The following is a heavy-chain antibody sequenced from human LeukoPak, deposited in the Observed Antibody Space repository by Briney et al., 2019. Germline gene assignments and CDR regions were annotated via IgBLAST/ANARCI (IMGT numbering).Heavy chain of an antibody. Sequence: GGSLRLSCAASGFTFDDYAMHWVRQAPGKGLEWVAVISYDGSNKYYADSVKGRFTISRDNSKNTLYLQMNSLRAEDTAVYYCARGGVAGDSSGYFNYWGQGTLVTVSS. CDR2: ISYDGSNK. CDR1: GFTFDDYA. D-gene: IGHD3-22*01. CDR3: ARGGVAGDSSGYFNY. V-gene: IGHV3-30-3*01. J-gene: IGHJ4*02.